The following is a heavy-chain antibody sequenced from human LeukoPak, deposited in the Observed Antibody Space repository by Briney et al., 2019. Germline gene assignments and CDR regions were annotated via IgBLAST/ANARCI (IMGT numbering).Heavy chain of an antibody. D-gene: IGHD3-22*01. CDR2: IRFDGSNK. CDR3: AKGRDDYYDSSPDY. V-gene: IGHV3-30*02. J-gene: IGHJ4*02. CDR1: GFTFSSYG. Sequence: PGGSLRLSCAASGFTFSSYGMYWVRQAPDKGLEWVAFIRFDGSNKYYADSVKGRLTISRDNSKNTLYLQMNSLRAEDTGVYYCAKGRDDYYDSSPDYWGQGTLVTVSS.